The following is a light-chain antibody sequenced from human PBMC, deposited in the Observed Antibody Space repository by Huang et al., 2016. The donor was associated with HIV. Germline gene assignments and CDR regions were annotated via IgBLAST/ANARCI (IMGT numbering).Light chain of an antibody. V-gene: IGKV1-27*01. J-gene: IGKJ3*01. Sequence: DIQMTQSPSSLSAAVGDRVTITCRASQASSNYLAWYQQQPGKAPKLLIYAAPTLQSGGPSPLCGSGAGADFTLPISSLQLEDVATYYCQKYNNAPRLTFGPGTRVDIK. CDR1: QASSNY. CDR3: QKYNNAPRLT. CDR2: AAP.